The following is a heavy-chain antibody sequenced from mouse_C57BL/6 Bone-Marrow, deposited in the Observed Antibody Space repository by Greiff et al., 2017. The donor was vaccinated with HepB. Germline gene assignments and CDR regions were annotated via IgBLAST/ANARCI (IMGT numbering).Heavy chain of an antibody. V-gene: IGHV14-4*01. CDR1: GFNIKDDY. D-gene: IGHD2-4*01. Sequence: EVQVVESGAELVRPGASVKLSCTASGFNIKDDYMHWVKQRPEQGLEWIGWIDPENGDTEYASKFQGKATITADTSSNTAYLQLSSLTSEDTAVYYCTTAYYDPMDYWGQGTSVTVSS. CDR2: IDPENGDT. J-gene: IGHJ4*01. CDR3: TTAYYDPMDY.